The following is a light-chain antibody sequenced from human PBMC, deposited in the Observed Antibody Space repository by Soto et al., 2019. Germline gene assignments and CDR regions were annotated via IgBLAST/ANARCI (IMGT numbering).Light chain of an antibody. J-gene: IGKJ2*01. CDR2: GAS. CDR1: QSIINN. CDR3: QQYKNWPPRT. V-gene: IGKV3-15*01. Sequence: EIVMTQSPATLSVSPGERATLSCRASQSIINNLAWYQQRPGQAPSLLIYGASTRATGIPARFSGSGSGTEFTLTISSLQSEDFAVYYCQQYKNWPPRTFGQGTKLEIK.